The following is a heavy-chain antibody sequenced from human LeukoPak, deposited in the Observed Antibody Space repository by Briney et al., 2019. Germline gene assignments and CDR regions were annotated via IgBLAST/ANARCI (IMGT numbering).Heavy chain of an antibody. D-gene: IGHD3-22*01. Sequence: ASVKVSCKASGYTFTSYGISWVRQAPGQGLEWMGWISAYNGNTNYAQKLQGRVTMTTDTSTSTAYMELRSLRSEDTAVYYCAAGGGPWIYYDSSGFPRGEAFDIWGQGTMVTVSS. V-gene: IGHV1-18*01. CDR3: AAGGGPWIYYDSSGFPRGEAFDI. CDR2: ISAYNGNT. CDR1: GYTFTSYG. J-gene: IGHJ3*02.